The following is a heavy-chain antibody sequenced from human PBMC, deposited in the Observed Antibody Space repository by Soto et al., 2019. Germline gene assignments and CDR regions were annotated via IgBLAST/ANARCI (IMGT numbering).Heavy chain of an antibody. CDR1: GGTFSSYT. V-gene: IGHV1-69*02. D-gene: IGHD2-2*02. Sequence: QVQLVQSGAEVKKPGSSVKVSCKASGGTFSSYTISWVRQAPGQGLEWMGRIIPILGIANYAQKLQGRVTITADKSTSTAYMELSILRSEDTAGDYCAMEYCSSTSCYRDYGGQGTLVTVSS. J-gene: IGHJ4*02. CDR2: IIPILGIA. CDR3: AMEYCSSTSCYRDY.